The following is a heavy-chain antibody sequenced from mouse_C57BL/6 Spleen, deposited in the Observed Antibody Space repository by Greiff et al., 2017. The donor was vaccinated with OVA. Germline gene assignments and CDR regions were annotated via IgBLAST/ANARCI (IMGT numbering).Heavy chain of an antibody. Sequence: EVKLVESGEGLVKPGGSLKLSCAASGFTFSSYAMSWVRQTPEKRLEWVAYISSGGDYIYYADTVKGRFTISRDNARNTLYLQMSSLKSEDTAMYYCTRAGDYYGSSFDDWGQGTTLTVSS. CDR2: ISSGGDYI. CDR1: GFTFSSYA. J-gene: IGHJ2*01. CDR3: TRAGDYYGSSFDD. D-gene: IGHD1-1*01. V-gene: IGHV5-9-1*02.